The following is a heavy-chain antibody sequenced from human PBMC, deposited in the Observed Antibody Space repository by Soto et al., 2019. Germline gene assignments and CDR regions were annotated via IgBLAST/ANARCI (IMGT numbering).Heavy chain of an antibody. CDR2: IIPIFGTA. D-gene: IGHD3-10*01. V-gene: IGHV1-69*13. CDR3: ARGTYYGSGSYCFDP. Sequence: SVKVSCKASGGTFSSYAISWVRQAPGQGLEWMGGIIPIFGTANYAQKFQGRVKITADESTSTAYMELSSLRSEDTAVYYCARGTYYGSGSYCFDPWGQGTLVTVSS. CDR1: GGTFSSYA. J-gene: IGHJ5*02.